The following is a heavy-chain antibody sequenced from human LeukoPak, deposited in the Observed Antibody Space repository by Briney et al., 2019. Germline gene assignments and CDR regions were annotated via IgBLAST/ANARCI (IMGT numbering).Heavy chain of an antibody. CDR2: INHSGST. Sequence: SETLSLTCAVYGGSFSGYYWSRIRQPPGKGLEWIGEINHSGSTNYNPSLKSRVTISVDTSKNQFSLKLSSVTAADTAVYYCARPVNCSSTSCHYYFDYWGQGTLVTVSS. CDR3: ARPVNCSSTSCHYYFDY. V-gene: IGHV4-34*01. J-gene: IGHJ4*02. CDR1: GGSFSGYY. D-gene: IGHD2-2*01.